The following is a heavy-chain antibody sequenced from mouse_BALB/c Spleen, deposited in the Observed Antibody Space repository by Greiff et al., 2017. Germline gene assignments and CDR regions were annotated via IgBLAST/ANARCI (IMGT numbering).Heavy chain of an antibody. CDR3: AKKRGYDYDAMDY. D-gene: IGHD2-2*01. J-gene: IGHJ4*01. Sequence: QVQLKESGPSLVQPSQSLSITCTVSGFSLTSYGVHWVRQSPGKGLEWLGVIWRGGSTDYNAAFMSRLSITKDNSKSQVFFKMNSLQADDTAIYYCAKKRGYDYDAMDYWGQGTSVTVSS. CDR2: IWRGGST. CDR1: GFSLTSYG. V-gene: IGHV2-5-1*01.